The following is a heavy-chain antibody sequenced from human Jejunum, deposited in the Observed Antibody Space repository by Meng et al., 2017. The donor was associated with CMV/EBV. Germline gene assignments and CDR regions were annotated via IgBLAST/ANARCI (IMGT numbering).Heavy chain of an antibody. D-gene: IGHD3-16*01. CDR1: SYV. J-gene: IGHJ6*02. CDR3: ARDVRGSGLIDHYYGMDV. V-gene: IGHV1-69*05. Sequence: SYVISWVRQAPGQGPEWMGGIIPMFGKAKYAQKFQGTVTITTDESTSTAYMELSSLRVDDTAIYYCARDVRGSGLIDHYYGMDVWGQGTTVTVSS. CDR2: IIPMFGKA.